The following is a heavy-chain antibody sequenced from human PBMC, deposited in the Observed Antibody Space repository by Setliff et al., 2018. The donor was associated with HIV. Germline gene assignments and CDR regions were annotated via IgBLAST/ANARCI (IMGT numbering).Heavy chain of an antibody. Sequence: SETLSLTCTVSGGSISNNSYYWGWIRQPPGKGLEWIGCVYHRGTSYYNPSLKSRLAMSVDTSQSKFFLKLNSLTAADTAVYYCSLQHGRPMRWFDPWGPGTLVTV. CDR3: SLQHGRPMRWFDP. CDR1: GGSISNNSYY. D-gene: IGHD2-2*01. V-gene: IGHV4-39*01. CDR2: VYHRGTS. J-gene: IGHJ5*02.